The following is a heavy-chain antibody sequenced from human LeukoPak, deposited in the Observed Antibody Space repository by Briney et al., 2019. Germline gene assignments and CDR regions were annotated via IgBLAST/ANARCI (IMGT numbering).Heavy chain of an antibody. Sequence: PSETLSLTCAVYGGFFSGYYWSWIRQPPGKGLEGIGEINHSGSTNYNPSLKSRVTISVDTSKNQFSLKLSSVTAADTAVYYCARGRSIWFGETRFDYWGQGTLVTVSS. CDR1: GGFFSGYY. CDR3: ARGRSIWFGETRFDY. J-gene: IGHJ4*02. V-gene: IGHV4-34*01. CDR2: INHSGST. D-gene: IGHD3-10*01.